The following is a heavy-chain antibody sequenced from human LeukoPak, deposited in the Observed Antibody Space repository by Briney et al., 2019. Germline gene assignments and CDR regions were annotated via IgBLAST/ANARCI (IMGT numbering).Heavy chain of an antibody. J-gene: IGHJ3*02. Sequence: SETLSLTCAVYGGSFSYYYWSWIRQPPGKGLEWIGEINHSGITNYNPSLKSRVTISADTSKNQFSLKLTSVTAADTAVYYCATTTVTPNGDAFDIWGQGTLVTVSS. CDR2: INHSGIT. V-gene: IGHV4-34*01. CDR3: ATTTVTPNGDAFDI. CDR1: GGSFSYYY. D-gene: IGHD4-17*01.